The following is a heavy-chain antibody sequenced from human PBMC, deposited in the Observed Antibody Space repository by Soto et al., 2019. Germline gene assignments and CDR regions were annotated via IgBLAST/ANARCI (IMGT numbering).Heavy chain of an antibody. CDR1: DGYLSSGDYS. V-gene: IGHV4-30-2*01. CDR3: ARFFGSYTNWFDP. J-gene: IGHJ5*02. D-gene: IGHD1-26*01. Sequence: SETMSHTYAVSDGYLSSGDYSWSWKKQPPGKGLEWIGYIYHSGSTYYNPSLKSRVTISVDRSKNQFSLKLSSVTAADTAVYYCARFFGSYTNWFDPWGQGTLVTVSS. CDR2: IYHSGST.